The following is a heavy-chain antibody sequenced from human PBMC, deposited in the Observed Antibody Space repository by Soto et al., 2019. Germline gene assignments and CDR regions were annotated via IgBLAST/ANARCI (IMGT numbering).Heavy chain of an antibody. D-gene: IGHD6-13*01. J-gene: IGHJ3*01. CDR2: IYHGGST. CDR1: GGSITIEHYY. V-gene: IGHV4-39*01. Sequence: QLQLHASGPGLVKPSETLSLTCTVFGGSITIEHYYWAWIRQPPGKGLEWIAAIYHGGSTFYNPSLQRRVTIPLDKSANQFSLKLNSVTAADTAVYFCARSLSDSRTGGDAFHGWGQGTMATDSS. CDR3: ARSLSDSRTGGDAFHG.